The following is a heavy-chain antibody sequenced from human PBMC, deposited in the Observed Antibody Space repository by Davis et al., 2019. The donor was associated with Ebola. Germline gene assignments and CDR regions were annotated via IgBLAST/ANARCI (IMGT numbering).Heavy chain of an antibody. CDR3: AKDGYDILTGYYNDYYYYGMDV. D-gene: IGHD3-9*01. Sequence: GESLKISCAASGFTFSSYSMNWVRQAPGKGLEWVSSISSSSSYIYYADSVKGRSTISRDNSKNTLYLQMNSLRAEDTAVYYCAKDGYDILTGYYNDYYYYGMDVWGQGTTVTVSS. J-gene: IGHJ6*02. CDR1: GFTFSSYS. CDR2: ISSSSSYI. V-gene: IGHV3-21*01.